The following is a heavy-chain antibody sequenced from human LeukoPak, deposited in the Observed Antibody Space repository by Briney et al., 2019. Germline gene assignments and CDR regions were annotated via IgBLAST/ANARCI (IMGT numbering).Heavy chain of an antibody. CDR3: AGTWSFDY. J-gene: IGHJ4*02. V-gene: IGHV3-23*01. Sequence: GGSLRLSCVASGFTFSSYAMSWVRQAPRKGLEFVSSIIFSSEATYYADSVKGRFTISRDNAKSTLYLQMDSLRAEDTAVYYCAGTWSFDYWGQGTLVTVSS. CDR1: GFTFSSYA. CDR2: IIFSSEAT. D-gene: IGHD2-15*01.